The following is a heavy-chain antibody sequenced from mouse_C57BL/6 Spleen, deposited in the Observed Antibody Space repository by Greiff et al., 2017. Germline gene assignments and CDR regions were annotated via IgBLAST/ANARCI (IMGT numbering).Heavy chain of an antibody. CDR2: INPNYGTT. Sequence: VQLQQSGPELVKPGASVKISCKASGYSFTDYNMNWVKQSNGKSLEWIGVINPNYGTTNYNQKFKGKATLNVDQSSRTAYMQLNNLTSEDSAFYYCARSRGSIPWFAYWGQGTLVTVSA. D-gene: IGHD1-1*01. CDR1: GYSFTDYN. CDR3: ARSRGSIPWFAY. J-gene: IGHJ3*01. V-gene: IGHV1-39*01.